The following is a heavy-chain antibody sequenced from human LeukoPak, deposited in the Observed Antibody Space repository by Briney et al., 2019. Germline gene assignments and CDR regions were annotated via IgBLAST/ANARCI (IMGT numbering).Heavy chain of an antibody. D-gene: IGHD6-19*01. CDR2: IYSDDSDGRT. J-gene: IGHJ3*02. CDR3: AREDHTSGWYGVRAVDI. CDR1: GFNVSTNY. Sequence: GGSLRLSCAASGFNVSTNYMSWVRQAPGKGLEWVSTIYSDDSDGRTYYADSVRGRFTISRHNYKNTMYVQMNSLQSEDTAVYFCAREDHTSGWYGVRAVDIWGQGTMVTVSS. V-gene: IGHV3-53*04.